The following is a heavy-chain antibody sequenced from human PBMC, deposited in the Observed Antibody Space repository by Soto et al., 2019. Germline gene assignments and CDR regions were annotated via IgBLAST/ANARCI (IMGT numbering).Heavy chain of an antibody. D-gene: IGHD2-2*01. Sequence: QVQLVESGGGLVKPGGSLRLSCVASGFTFRDYYMSWVRQTPGKGLEWVSYISSSNTYTNYADSVKGRFTISRDNAKNSLFLQMNSLRAEDTAIYYCARDRTLYSTSPFGYWGQGTLVTVSS. J-gene: IGHJ4*02. CDR1: GFTFRDYY. CDR3: ARDRTLYSTSPFGY. CDR2: ISSSNTYT. V-gene: IGHV3-11*06.